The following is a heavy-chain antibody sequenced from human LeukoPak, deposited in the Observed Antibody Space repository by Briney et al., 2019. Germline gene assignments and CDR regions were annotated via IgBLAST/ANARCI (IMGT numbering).Heavy chain of an antibody. J-gene: IGHJ5*02. Sequence: SETLSLTCTVSGGSISSYYWSWLRQPPGKGLEWIGNIFYSGSTNYNPSLKSRVTISLDTSKNQFSLKLTSVSAADTAVYYCAREGGSYYHWFDPWGQGTLVTVSS. CDR1: GGSISSYY. V-gene: IGHV4-59*01. D-gene: IGHD1-26*01. CDR2: IFYSGST. CDR3: AREGGSYYHWFDP.